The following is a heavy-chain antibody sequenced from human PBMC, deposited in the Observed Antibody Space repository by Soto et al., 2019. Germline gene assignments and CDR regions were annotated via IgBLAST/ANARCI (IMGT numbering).Heavy chain of an antibody. J-gene: IGHJ4*02. CDR3: AHIFSSSVVSAVRGVIRYYFDY. V-gene: IGHV2-5*01. Sequence: SGPTLVKPTQPLTLTCTFSGFSLSPSGVGVGWIRQPPGKALEWLALIYWNDDKRYSQSLKSRLTITKDTSKNQVVLTMTNMDPVDTATYYCAHIFSSSVVSAVRGVIRYYFDYWGQGTLVTVSS. CDR2: IYWNDDK. D-gene: IGHD3-10*01. CDR1: GFSLSPSGVG.